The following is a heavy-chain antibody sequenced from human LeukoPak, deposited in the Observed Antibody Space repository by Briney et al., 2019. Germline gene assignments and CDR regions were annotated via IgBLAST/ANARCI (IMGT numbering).Heavy chain of an antibody. D-gene: IGHD3-3*01. CDR2: IIPIFGTA. Sequence: SVKVSCKASGGTFSSYAISWVRQAPGQGLEWMGGIIPIFGTANYAQKFQGRVTITADESTSTAYMELSSPRSEDTAVYYCARSLGFLEWLEDYWGQGTLVTVSS. V-gene: IGHV1-69*13. J-gene: IGHJ4*02. CDR3: ARSLGFLEWLEDY. CDR1: GGTFSSYA.